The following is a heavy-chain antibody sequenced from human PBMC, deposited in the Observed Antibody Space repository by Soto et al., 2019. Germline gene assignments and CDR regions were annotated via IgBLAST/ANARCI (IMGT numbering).Heavy chain of an antibody. Sequence: QVQLLQSGPEVKKPGSSVKVSCKASRDTFNTYTITWVRQAPGQGLEWMGRIIPRTDIANYAQKFQDRVSITADRSTSTAYMKLSSLRFDDTAVYYCARDYYYGSGSSMDTFDSWGQGTLVTVSS. V-gene: IGHV1-69*08. CDR2: IIPRTDIA. CDR3: ARDYYYGSGSSMDTFDS. CDR1: RDTFNTYT. J-gene: IGHJ4*02. D-gene: IGHD3-10*01.